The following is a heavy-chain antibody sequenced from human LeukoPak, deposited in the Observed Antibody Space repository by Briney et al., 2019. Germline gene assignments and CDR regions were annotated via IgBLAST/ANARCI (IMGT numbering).Heavy chain of an antibody. V-gene: IGHV3-48*01. J-gene: IGHJ4*02. CDR1: GFTFSSYS. CDR3: ARVVQDVTGADY. D-gene: IGHD3-9*01. CDR2: ISSSSSSK. Sequence: PGGSLRLSCAASGFTFSSYSMNWVRQAPGKGLEWVSYISSSSSSKHYADSVKGRFTISRDNAKNSLYLQMNSLRAEDTAVYYCARVVQDVTGADYWGQGTLVIVSS.